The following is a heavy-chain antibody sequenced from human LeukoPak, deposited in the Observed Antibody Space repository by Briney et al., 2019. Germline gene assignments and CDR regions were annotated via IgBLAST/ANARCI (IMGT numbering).Heavy chain of an antibody. D-gene: IGHD1-26*01. Sequence: SETLSLTCTVSGGSISSSSYYWGWIRQPPGTGLEWIGSIYYSGSTYYNPSLKSRVTISVDTSKNQFSLKLSSVTAADTAVYYCARDQSWELLGAFDIWGQGTMVTVSS. CDR3: ARDQSWELLGAFDI. CDR1: GGSISSSSYY. J-gene: IGHJ3*02. CDR2: IYYSGST. V-gene: IGHV4-39*07.